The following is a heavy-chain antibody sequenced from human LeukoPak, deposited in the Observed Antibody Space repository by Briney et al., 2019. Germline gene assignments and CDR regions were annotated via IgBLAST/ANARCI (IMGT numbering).Heavy chain of an antibody. J-gene: IGHJ6*03. Sequence: GGSLRLSCAASGFTFSSYGMHWVRQAPGKGLEWVAVIWYDGSNKYYADSVEGRFTISRDNSKNTLYLQMNSLRAEDTAVYYCAKGNCGGDCYSQSHYYYYYMDVWGKGTTVTVSS. CDR1: GFTFSSYG. V-gene: IGHV3-33*06. CDR2: IWYDGSNK. CDR3: AKGNCGGDCYSQSHYYYYYMDV. D-gene: IGHD2-21*02.